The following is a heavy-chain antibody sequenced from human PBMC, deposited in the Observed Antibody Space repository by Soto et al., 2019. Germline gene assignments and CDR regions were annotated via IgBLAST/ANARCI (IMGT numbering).Heavy chain of an antibody. Sequence: PGESLKISCKASGYSFTHYWIAWVRQMPGQGLEWMAIIYPGDSDTRYSPYFQSQVSISADKSINTAYLQWSSLKASDTAMYYCVSGSFSDYFYYMDVWGQGTTVTVSS. V-gene: IGHV5-51*01. J-gene: IGHJ6*02. CDR2: IYPGDSDT. CDR1: GYSFTHYW. D-gene: IGHD3-10*01. CDR3: VSGSFSDYFYYMDV.